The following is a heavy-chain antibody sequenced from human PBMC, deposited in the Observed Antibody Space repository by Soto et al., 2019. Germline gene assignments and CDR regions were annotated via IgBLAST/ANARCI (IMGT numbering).Heavy chain of an antibody. Sequence: SEILSLTCTVSGGSISSSSYYWGWIRQPPGKGLEWIGSIYYSGSTYYNPSLKSRVTISVDTSKNQFSLKLSSVTAADTAVYYCARQPGVAAAERPFSPLGLYFDYWGQGTLVTVSS. V-gene: IGHV4-39*01. D-gene: IGHD2-2*01. CDR3: ARQPGVAAAERPFSPLGLYFDY. CDR2: IYYSGST. J-gene: IGHJ4*02. CDR1: GGSISSSSYY.